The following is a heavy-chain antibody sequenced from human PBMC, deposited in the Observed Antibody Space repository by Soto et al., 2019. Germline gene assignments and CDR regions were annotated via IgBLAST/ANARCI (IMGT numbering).Heavy chain of an antibody. V-gene: IGHV1-24*01. CDR2: FDPEDGET. Sequence: ASVKVSCKVSGYTLTELSMHWVRQAPGKGLEWMGGFDPEDGETIYAQKFQGRVTMTEDTSTDTAYMELSSLRSEDTAVYYCATAMSQSIAVAGTGAFDIWGQGTMVTVSS. J-gene: IGHJ3*02. CDR1: GYTLTELS. D-gene: IGHD6-19*01. CDR3: ATAMSQSIAVAGTGAFDI.